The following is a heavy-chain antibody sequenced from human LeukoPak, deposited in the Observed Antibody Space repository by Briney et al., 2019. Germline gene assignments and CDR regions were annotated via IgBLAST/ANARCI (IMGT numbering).Heavy chain of an antibody. CDR1: GASISSGGYS. Sequence: SETLSLTCVVSGASISSGGYSWSWIRQPPGKGLEWIGCIYHSGGTHYNPSLKSRITMSVDMSKNQISLNLNSVTAADTAVYYCARDIWGSSTWGPGTLVTVSS. D-gene: IGHD3-16*01. J-gene: IGHJ5*02. CDR2: IYHSGGT. V-gene: IGHV4-30-2*01. CDR3: ARDIWGSST.